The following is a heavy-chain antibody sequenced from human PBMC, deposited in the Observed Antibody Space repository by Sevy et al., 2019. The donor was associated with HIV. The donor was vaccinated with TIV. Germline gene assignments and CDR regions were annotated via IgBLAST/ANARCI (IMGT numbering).Heavy chain of an antibody. D-gene: IGHD3-10*01. Sequence: SETLSLTCTVSGGSISSSSYYWGWIRQPPGKGLEWIGSIYYSGSTYYNPSLKSRVTISVDTSKNQFSLRLSSVTAAERAVNYCARQSYGSGSYYYFQHWGQGTLVTVSS. V-gene: IGHV4-39*01. J-gene: IGHJ1*01. CDR3: ARQSYGSGSYYYFQH. CDR2: IYYSGST. CDR1: GGSISSSSYY.